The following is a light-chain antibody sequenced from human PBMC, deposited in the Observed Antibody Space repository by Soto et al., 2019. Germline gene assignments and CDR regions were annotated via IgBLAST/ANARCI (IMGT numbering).Light chain of an antibody. V-gene: IGLV7-43*01. Sequence: QALVTQAPSRTLSPGRTVTLTLLSSTGALSGGYYPTGFQQNPGQAPTPLIYKTTNKYSCTPALFSGSLLGGKPSLRLSDAQPEAEADYACLIYYAGSRIFGTGTKVTVL. CDR1: TGALSGGYY. J-gene: IGLJ1*01. CDR3: LIYYAGSRI. CDR2: KTT.